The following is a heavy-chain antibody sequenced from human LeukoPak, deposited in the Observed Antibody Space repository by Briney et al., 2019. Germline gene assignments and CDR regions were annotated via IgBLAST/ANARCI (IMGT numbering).Heavy chain of an antibody. CDR2: IDPDGSHQ. V-gene: IGHV3-7*01. CDR3: ARGGYYGSGNDFRFNP. CDR1: GFTFSSYW. Sequence: PGGSLRLSCVASGFTFSSYWATWVRQAPGKGLEWVANIDPDGSHQYYVDSVKGRFTISKDNANNSLYLQMNSLRAEDTAVYYCARGGYYGSGNDFRFNPWGQGTLVTVSS. D-gene: IGHD3-10*01. J-gene: IGHJ5*02.